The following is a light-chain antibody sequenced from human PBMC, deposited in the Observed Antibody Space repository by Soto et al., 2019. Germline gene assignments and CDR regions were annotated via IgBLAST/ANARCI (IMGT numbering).Light chain of an antibody. CDR1: QSVNSY. J-gene: IGKJ4*01. CDR3: QQYNAWPLT. V-gene: IGKV3-15*01. CDR2: GAS. Sequence: EIVLTQSPATLSLSPGERATLSCTASQSVNSYLAWYQHRPGQAPRLLIYGASTRATGIAARFSGSGSGTEFTLTISSLQSEDFAVYYCQQYNAWPLTFGGGTKVEIK.